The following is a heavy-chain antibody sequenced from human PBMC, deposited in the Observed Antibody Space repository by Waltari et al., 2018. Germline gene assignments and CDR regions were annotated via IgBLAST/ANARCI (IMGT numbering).Heavy chain of an antibody. D-gene: IGHD6-13*01. J-gene: IGHJ4*02. V-gene: IGHV3-64*01. Sequence: EVQLVESGGGMVQPGGSLRLSCAASGFTFSSYDMNWVRLAPGKGLEYVSGISDNGGSTYYANSVKGRFIISRDNSKNTLYLQMGGLRVDDMAVYYCARVRQLVFDYWGQGTLVTVSS. CDR2: ISDNGGST. CDR3: ARVRQLVFDY. CDR1: GFTFSSYD.